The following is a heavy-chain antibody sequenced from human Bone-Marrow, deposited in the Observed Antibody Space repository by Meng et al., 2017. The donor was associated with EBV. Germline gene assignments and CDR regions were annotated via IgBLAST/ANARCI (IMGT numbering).Heavy chain of an antibody. CDR2: TNEDGRIT. CDR3: SRDLAGSDDV. D-gene: IGHD5-24*01. CDR1: GFSFSRYW. V-gene: IGHV3-74*01. Sequence: ELHLVESGGALVPPGGSLRLSCVASGFSFSRYWMHWVRQAPGKGLVWVSRTNEDGRITNYADSVKGRFTISRDNTKNRLYLQMDSLRAEDTALYFCSRDLAGSDDVWGQGTLVTGSS. J-gene: IGHJ4*02.